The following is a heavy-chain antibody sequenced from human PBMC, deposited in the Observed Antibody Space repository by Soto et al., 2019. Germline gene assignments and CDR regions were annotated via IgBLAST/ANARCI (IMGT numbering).Heavy chain of an antibody. CDR2: IYYSGST. CDR3: ASWAAGYCSGGSCYFDY. V-gene: IGHV4-31*03. CDR1: GGSISSGGYY. Sequence: QVQLQESGPGLVKPSQTLSLTCTVSGGSISSGGYYWSWIRQHPGKGLEWIGYIYYSGSTYYNPSLKSRVTISVDTSKNQFSLKLSSVTAADTAVYYCASWAAGYCSGGSCYFDYWGQGTLVTVSS. D-gene: IGHD2-15*01. J-gene: IGHJ4*02.